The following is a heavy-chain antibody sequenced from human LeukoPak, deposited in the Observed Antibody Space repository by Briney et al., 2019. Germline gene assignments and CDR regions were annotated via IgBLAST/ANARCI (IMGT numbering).Heavy chain of an antibody. CDR1: GGSISSGGYC. CDR3: ARATRRDGYFY. V-gene: IGHV4-31*03. CDR2: IYYSGST. Sequence: SQTLSLTCTVSGGSISSGGYCWSWIRQHPGKGLEWIGYIYYSGSTYYNPSLKSRVTISVDTSKNQFSLKLSSVTAADTAVYYCARATRRDGYFYWGQGTLVTVSS. J-gene: IGHJ4*02. D-gene: IGHD5-24*01.